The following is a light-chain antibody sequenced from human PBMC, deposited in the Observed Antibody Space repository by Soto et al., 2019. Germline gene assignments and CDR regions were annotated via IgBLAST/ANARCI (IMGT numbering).Light chain of an antibody. CDR2: DAS. V-gene: IGKV3-11*01. Sequence: EIVLTQSPATLSLSPGERATLSCRASQSVSSYLAWYQQKPGQAPRLLIYDASNRATGIPARFSGSGSGTDFTLTISSLEPEDFAVYYCQQRSKWPLTFGGGTKVE. J-gene: IGKJ4*01. CDR1: QSVSSY. CDR3: QQRSKWPLT.